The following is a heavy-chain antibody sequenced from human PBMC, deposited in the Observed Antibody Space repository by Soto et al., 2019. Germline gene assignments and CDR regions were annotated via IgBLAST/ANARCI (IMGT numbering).Heavy chain of an antibody. Sequence: QVQLQESGPGLVKPSETLSLTCTVSGGSISSYYWSWIRQPPGKGLGWIGYIYYSESTNYNPCLKGRVTLSLDTSKNQFSLKLSSVTAADTAVYYCARHPGGSGYYSSFDPWGQGTLVTVSS. CDR1: GGSISSYY. D-gene: IGHD3-3*01. CDR3: ARHPGGSGYYSSFDP. V-gene: IGHV4-59*08. J-gene: IGHJ5*02. CDR2: IYYSEST.